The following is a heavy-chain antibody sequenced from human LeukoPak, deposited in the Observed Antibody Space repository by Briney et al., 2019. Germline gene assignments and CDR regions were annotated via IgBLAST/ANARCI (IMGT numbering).Heavy chain of an antibody. CDR1: GFTFSSFA. D-gene: IGHD6-19*01. V-gene: IGHV3-23*01. CDR3: AKDYSSGWYDY. Sequence: PGGSLRLSCAASGFTFSSFAMNWVRQAPGKGLGWVSTISGTGDSTNYADSVKGRFAISRDNSKNALSLQLNSLRAEDTAVYYCAKDYSSGWYDYWGQGTLVTVSS. CDR2: ISGTGDST. J-gene: IGHJ4*02.